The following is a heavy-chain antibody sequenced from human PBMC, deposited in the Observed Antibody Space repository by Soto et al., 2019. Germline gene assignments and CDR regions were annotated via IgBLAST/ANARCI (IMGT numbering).Heavy chain of an antibody. V-gene: IGHV3-11*06. CDR3: ARSGDNYNRLDY. Sequence: PGGSLRLSCGGSGFTFSYYYISGSDQAPGKGLEWISYSSNSGTFSRYADSVKGRFSISRDNTKNLLYLQMNSLRAEDTAVYYCARSGDNYNRLDYWGQGTPVTVSS. CDR2: SSNSGTFS. CDR1: GFTFSYYY. D-gene: IGHD1-1*01. J-gene: IGHJ4*02.